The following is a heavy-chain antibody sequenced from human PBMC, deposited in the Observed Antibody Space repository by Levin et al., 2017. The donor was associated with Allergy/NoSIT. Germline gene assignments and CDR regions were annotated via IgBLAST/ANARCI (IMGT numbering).Heavy chain of an antibody. J-gene: IGHJ3*02. V-gene: IGHV1-69*06. D-gene: IGHD5-12*01. CDR2: IIPIFGTA. Sequence: SVKVSCKASGGTFSSYAISWVRQAPGQGLEWMGGIIPIFGTANYAQKFQGRVTITADKSTSTAYMELSSLRSEDTAVYYCARARRGYSGYDRACDTWGQGTMVTVSS. CDR3: ARARRGYSGYDRACDT. CDR1: GGTFSSYA.